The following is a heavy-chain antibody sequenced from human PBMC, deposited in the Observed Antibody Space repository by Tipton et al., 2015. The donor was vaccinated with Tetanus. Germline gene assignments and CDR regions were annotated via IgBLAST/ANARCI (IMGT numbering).Heavy chain of an antibody. Sequence: GSLRLSCTASGFTFTNYWMTWVRQAPGKGLEWVANINQDGSEKYYVDSVKGRFTISRDNAKNSLYLQMNSLRAEDTALYYCAKAVSYYGMDVWGQGTTVTVSS. CDR2: INQDGSEK. D-gene: IGHD5/OR15-5a*01. CDR1: GFTFTNYW. J-gene: IGHJ6*02. V-gene: IGHV3-7*03. CDR3: AKAVSYYGMDV.